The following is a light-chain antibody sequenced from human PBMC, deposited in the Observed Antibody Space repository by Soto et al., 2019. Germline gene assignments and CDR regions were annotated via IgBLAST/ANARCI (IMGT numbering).Light chain of an antibody. CDR3: QQYNRYSRT. Sequence: DIQMTQSPSSLSASVGDRVTITCRASQSISSYLNWYQQKPGKAPNLLIYAASTLETGVPSRFSGSGSGTEFTLTISSLQPEDFATYYCQQYNRYSRTYGQGTKVDIK. V-gene: IGKV1-5*01. CDR1: QSISSY. CDR2: AAS. J-gene: IGKJ1*01.